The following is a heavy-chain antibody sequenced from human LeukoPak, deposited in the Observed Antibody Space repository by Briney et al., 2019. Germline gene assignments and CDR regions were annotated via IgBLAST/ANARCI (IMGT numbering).Heavy chain of an antibody. CDR2: MYYSGST. CDR3: ARLGTYYYYGMDV. CDR1: SGSISSTSYY. J-gene: IGHJ6*02. Sequence: SETLSLTCTVSSGSISSTSYYWGWIRQPPGMGLEWIGSMYYSGSTYYNPSLKSRVTISVDTSKSQFSLKLSSVTAADTAVYYCARLGTYYYYGMDVWGQGTTVTVSS. V-gene: IGHV4-39*01. D-gene: IGHD7-27*01.